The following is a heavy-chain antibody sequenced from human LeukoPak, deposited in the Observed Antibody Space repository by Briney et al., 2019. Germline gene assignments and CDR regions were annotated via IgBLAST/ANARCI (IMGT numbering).Heavy chain of an antibody. CDR2: IWYDGSNK. Sequence: GGSLRLSCAASGLTFSSYGMHWVRQAPGKGLERVAVIWYDGSNKYYADSVKGRFTISRDNSKNTLYLQMNSLRAEDTAVYYCASALEMATIAAFDIWGQGTMVTVSS. V-gene: IGHV3-33*01. CDR1: GLTFSSYG. CDR3: ASALEMATIAAFDI. D-gene: IGHD5-24*01. J-gene: IGHJ3*02.